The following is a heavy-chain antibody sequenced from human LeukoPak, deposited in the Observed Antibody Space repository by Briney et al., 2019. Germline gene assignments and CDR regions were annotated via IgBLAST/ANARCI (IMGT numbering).Heavy chain of an antibody. Sequence: ASVTVSCTASGYTFTSYDINWVRQAPGQGLEWMGWMNPNSGNTGYAQKFQGRVTVTRNTSISTAYMELRSLRSEDTAVYYCASIVGSNYYGMDVWGQGTTVTVSS. CDR3: ASIVGSNYYGMDV. J-gene: IGHJ6*02. CDR1: GYTFTSYD. V-gene: IGHV1-8*01. D-gene: IGHD2-15*01. CDR2: MNPNSGNT.